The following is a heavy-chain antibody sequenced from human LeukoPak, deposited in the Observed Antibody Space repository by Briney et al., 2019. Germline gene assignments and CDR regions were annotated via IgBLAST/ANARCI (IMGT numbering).Heavy chain of an antibody. CDR1: LVTLCDDM. CDR2: IKQDGSQR. D-gene: IGHD6-6*01. V-gene: IGHV3-7*01. Sequence: GGGLRVSSMPSLVTLCDDMIAGVREALGKGPGWVANIKQDGSQRYYVDSVRGRFTISRDNAKNSLFLQMNGLRAEDTAVYYCARRGGSSSRRSPIDYWGQGTLVTVSS. CDR3: ARRGGSSSRRSPIDY. J-gene: IGHJ4*02.